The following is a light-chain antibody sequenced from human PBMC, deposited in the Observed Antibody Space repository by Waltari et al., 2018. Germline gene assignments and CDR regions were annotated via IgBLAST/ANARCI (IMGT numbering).Light chain of an antibody. J-gene: IGKJ4*02. CDR1: QDIGNS. CDR2: CAS. CDR3: QQYPDRPLT. V-gene: IGKV1-33*01. Sequence: DIQMTQSPSSLSASVGDRVTIACQASQDIGNSLHWYQQKPGKAPKLLIYCASNLESGVPPRFSGSGSGTHFTFTISSLQPEDIATYFCQQYPDRPLTYGVGTKVEIK.